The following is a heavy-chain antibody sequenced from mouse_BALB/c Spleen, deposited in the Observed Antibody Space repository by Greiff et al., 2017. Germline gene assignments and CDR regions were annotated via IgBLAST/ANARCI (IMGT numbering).Heavy chain of an antibody. V-gene: IGHV5-17*02. Sequence: DVHLVESGGGLVQPGGSLKLSCAASGFTFSSYGMHWVRQAPEKGLEWVAYISSGSSTTYYADTVKGRFTISRDNPKNTLFLQMNSLRTEDTAVYYCSIGMVTSVFDYWGQGTTVTVSS. CDR2: ISSGSSTT. D-gene: IGHD2-2*01. CDR1: GFTFSSYG. J-gene: IGHJ2*01. CDR3: SIGMVTSVFDY.